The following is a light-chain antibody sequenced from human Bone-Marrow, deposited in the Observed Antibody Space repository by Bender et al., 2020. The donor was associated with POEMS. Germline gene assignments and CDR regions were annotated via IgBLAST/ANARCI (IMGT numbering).Light chain of an antibody. Sequence: QSVLTQPPSASGTPGQRVTISCSGGSSNIGAHAVNWYQHLPGTAPKLLIYSSHRRPSGVPARFSGSKSGTSASLAITGLQAEDEADYYCQSYDSSLNGYFFGTGTKVTVL. V-gene: IGLV1-44*01. CDR1: SSNIGAHA. CDR3: QSYDSSLNGYF. J-gene: IGLJ1*01. CDR2: SSH.